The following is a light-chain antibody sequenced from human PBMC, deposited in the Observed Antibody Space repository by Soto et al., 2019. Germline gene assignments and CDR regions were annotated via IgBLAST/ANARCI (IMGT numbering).Light chain of an antibody. J-gene: IGLJ1*01. Sequence: QSLLTQPPSVSAAPGQKVTISCSGSSSNIGGNSVSWYQQLPGTAPKLLIYDDNKRPSGIPDRFSGSKSGTSATLGITGFQTGDEADYYCGSWDSSLSAYVFGNGDKVTVL. V-gene: IGLV1-51*01. CDR2: DDN. CDR1: SSNIGGNS. CDR3: GSWDSSLSAYV.